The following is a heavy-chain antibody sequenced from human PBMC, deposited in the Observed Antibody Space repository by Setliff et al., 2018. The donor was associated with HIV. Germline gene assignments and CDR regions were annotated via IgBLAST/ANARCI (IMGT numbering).Heavy chain of an antibody. Sequence: GASMKVSCKASRRTFNSHTINWVRQAPGQGLDWMGRIIPILGVANYAQRFQGKVTITADKSTSTAYMELTSLRFDDTAMYYCVRGVQSPPHYSYYYMDVWGEGTMVTVSS. CDR3: VRGVQSPPHYSYYYMDV. CDR2: IIPILGVA. V-gene: IGHV1-69*02. J-gene: IGHJ6*03. D-gene: IGHD3-3*01. CDR1: RRTFNSHT.